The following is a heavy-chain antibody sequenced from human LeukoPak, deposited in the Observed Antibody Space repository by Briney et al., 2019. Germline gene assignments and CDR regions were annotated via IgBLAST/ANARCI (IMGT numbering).Heavy chain of an antibody. CDR1: GGSVSSNSNY. CDR2: NSYFGSA. J-gene: IGHJ5*02. V-gene: IGHV4-61*01. D-gene: IGHD5-12*01. Sequence: SVTLSLTCTVSGGSVSSNSNYWSWIRQPPGKGLEWIAYNSYFGSASYNPSLKSRVTISVDTSKNQFSLKLSSVTAADTAVYYCARDTPGGYDFWWFDPWGQGTLVTVSS. CDR3: ARDTPGGYDFWWFDP.